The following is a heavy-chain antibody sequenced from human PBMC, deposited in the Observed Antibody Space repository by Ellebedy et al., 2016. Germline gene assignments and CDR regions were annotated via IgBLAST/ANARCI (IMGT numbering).Heavy chain of an antibody. D-gene: IGHD1-26*01. J-gene: IGHJ5*02. Sequence: SETLSLXCAVYGGSFSGYYWSWIRQPPGKGLEWIGEINHSGSTNYNPSLKSRVTISVDTSKNQFSLKLSSVTAADTAVYYCASTGGSYYRTRKNWFDPWGQGTLVTVSS. CDR2: INHSGST. CDR1: GGSFSGYY. V-gene: IGHV4-34*01. CDR3: ASTGGSYYRTRKNWFDP.